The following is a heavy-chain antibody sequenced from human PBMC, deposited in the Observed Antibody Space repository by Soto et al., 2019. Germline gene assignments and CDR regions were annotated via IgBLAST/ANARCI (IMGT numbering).Heavy chain of an antibody. Sequence: GGSLRLSCAASGFTFSSYGMHWVRQAPGKGLEWVAVIWYDGSNKYYADSVKGRFTISRDNSKNTLYLQMNSLRAEDTAVYYCARDQTPYGYNWLDPWGQGTLVTVSS. CDR3: ARDQTPYGYNWLDP. J-gene: IGHJ5*02. D-gene: IGHD4-17*01. CDR2: IWYDGSNK. CDR1: GFTFSSYG. V-gene: IGHV3-33*01.